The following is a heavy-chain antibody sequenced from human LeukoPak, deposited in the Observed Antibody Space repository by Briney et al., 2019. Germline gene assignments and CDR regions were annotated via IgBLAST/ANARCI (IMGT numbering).Heavy chain of an antibody. Sequence: PGGSLRLSCAASGFTFSSYWMSWVRQAPGKGREWVANIKQDGSEKYYVDSVKGRFTISRDNAKNSLYLQMNSLRAEDTAVYYCARELFGGLPDYWGQGTLVTVSP. D-gene: IGHD3-10*01. J-gene: IGHJ4*02. V-gene: IGHV3-7*01. CDR3: ARELFGGLPDY. CDR2: IKQDGSEK. CDR1: GFTFSSYW.